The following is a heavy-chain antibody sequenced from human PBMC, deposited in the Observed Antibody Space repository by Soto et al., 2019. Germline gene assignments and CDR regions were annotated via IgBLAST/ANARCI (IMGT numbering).Heavy chain of an antibody. Sequence: ASVKVSCKASGYTFTSYGISWVRQAPGQGLEWMGWISAYNGSTSYAQKFQGRVTMTRDTSTSTVYMELSSLRSEDTAVYYCARDQGGPHSGYDLNWFDPWGQGTLVTVSS. D-gene: IGHD5-12*01. CDR1: GYTFTSYG. CDR2: ISAYNGST. V-gene: IGHV1-18*01. J-gene: IGHJ5*02. CDR3: ARDQGGPHSGYDLNWFDP.